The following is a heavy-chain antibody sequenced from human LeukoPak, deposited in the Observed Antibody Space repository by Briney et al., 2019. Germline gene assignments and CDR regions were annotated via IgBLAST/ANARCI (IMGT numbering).Heavy chain of an antibody. CDR2: INHNGNT. V-gene: IGHV4-34*01. Sequence: PSETLSLTCAVYGGSFSGYYWSWIRQPPGKGLEWIGEINHNGNTNYSPSLKSRVTISVDTSKNQFSLKLNSVTAADTAVYYCAREGNWGPYYFDYWGQGTLVTVSS. J-gene: IGHJ4*02. CDR3: AREGNWGPYYFDY. CDR1: GGSFSGYY. D-gene: IGHD7-27*01.